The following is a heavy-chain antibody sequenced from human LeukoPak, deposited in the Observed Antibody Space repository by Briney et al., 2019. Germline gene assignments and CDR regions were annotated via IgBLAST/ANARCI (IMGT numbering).Heavy chain of an antibody. J-gene: IGHJ2*01. CDR1: GYTFTSYG. Sequence: GASVKVSCKASGYTFTSYGISWVRQAPGQGLEWMGWISAYNGNTNYAQKLQGRVTMTTDTSTSTAYMELRSLRSDDTAVYYCARDMSVAVAGLRIFDWYFDLWGRGTLVTVSS. CDR2: ISAYNGNT. D-gene: IGHD6-19*01. V-gene: IGHV1-18*01. CDR3: ARDMSVAVAGLRIFDWYFDL.